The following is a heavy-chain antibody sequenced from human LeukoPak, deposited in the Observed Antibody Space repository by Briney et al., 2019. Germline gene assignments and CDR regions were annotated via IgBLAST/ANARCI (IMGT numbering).Heavy chain of an antibody. CDR2: INPNSGGT. CDR1: GYTFTGYY. D-gene: IGHD2-2*01. Sequence: ASVKVSCKASGYTFTGYYMHWVRQAPGQGLEWMGWINPNSGGTNYAQKFQGRVTMTRDTSISTAYMELRSLRSDDTAVYYCARDTIDIVVVPAAIRYYYYGMDVWGQGTTVTVSS. V-gene: IGHV1-2*02. J-gene: IGHJ6*02. CDR3: ARDTIDIVVVPAAIRYYYYGMDV.